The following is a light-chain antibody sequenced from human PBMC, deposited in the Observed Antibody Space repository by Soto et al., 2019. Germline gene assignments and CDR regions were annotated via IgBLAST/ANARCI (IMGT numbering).Light chain of an antibody. Sequence: QSVLTQPPSVSAAPGQKVTISCSGSSSNIGNNYVSWYQQLPGTAPKLLIYDSNKRPSGIPDRFSGSKSGTSATLGITGLQTGDEADYYCGTWDSILSAVVFGGGTKVTVL. CDR1: SSNIGNNY. CDR3: GTWDSILSAVV. V-gene: IGLV1-51*01. J-gene: IGLJ2*01. CDR2: DSN.